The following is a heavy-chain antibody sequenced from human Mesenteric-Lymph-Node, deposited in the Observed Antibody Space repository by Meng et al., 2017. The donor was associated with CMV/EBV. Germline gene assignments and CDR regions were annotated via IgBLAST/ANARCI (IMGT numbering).Heavy chain of an antibody. Sequence: SETLSLTCTVSGGSVSSGSYYWSWIRQPPGKGLEWIGYIYYSGSTNYNPSLKSRVTISVDTSKNQFSLKLSSVTAADTAIYYCAREERGVGTYNAPDYWGQGTLVTVSS. J-gene: IGHJ4*02. CDR3: AREERGVGTYNAPDY. CDR1: GGSVSSGSYY. V-gene: IGHV4-61*01. CDR2: IYYSGST. D-gene: IGHD1-26*01.